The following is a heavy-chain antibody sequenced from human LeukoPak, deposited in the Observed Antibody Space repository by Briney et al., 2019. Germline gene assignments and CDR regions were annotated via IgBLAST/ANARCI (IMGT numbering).Heavy chain of an antibody. V-gene: IGHV3-48*03. Sequence: PGGSLRLSCAASGFTFSNYEMNWVRQAPGKGLEWISYISDSGATMHYADSVKSRFTISRDNASDSLYLQMNSLRAEDTAVYYCASAGDYWGEGTLVTVSS. CDR3: ASAGDY. CDR2: ISDSGATM. CDR1: GFTFSNYE. D-gene: IGHD6-13*01. J-gene: IGHJ4*02.